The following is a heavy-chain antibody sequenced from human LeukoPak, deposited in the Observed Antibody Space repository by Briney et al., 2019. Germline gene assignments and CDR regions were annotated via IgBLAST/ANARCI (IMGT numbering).Heavy chain of an antibody. CDR3: ARDPYDSGI. D-gene: IGHD3-10*01. Sequence: SETLSLTCTVSGGSISSYSWSWVRQPPGKGLEWIGYIYSSGRSYYNPSLQSRVTISIDTSKNEFSLKVTSVTAADTAVYYYARDPYDSGIWGQGTLVTVSS. CDR2: IYSSGRS. J-gene: IGHJ4*02. CDR1: GGSISSYS. V-gene: IGHV4-59*12.